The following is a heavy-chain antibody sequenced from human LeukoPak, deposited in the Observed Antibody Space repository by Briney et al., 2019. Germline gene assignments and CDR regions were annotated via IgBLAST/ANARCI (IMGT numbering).Heavy chain of an antibody. CDR1: GYTFIRYG. CDR3: ARDGGDYDSSGYYTR. V-gene: IGHV1-18*01. CDR2: ISAYNGNT. J-gene: IGHJ4*02. Sequence: ASVTVSCKASGYTFIRYGITWVRQAPGQGLEWMGWISAYNGNTDYAQKLQGRVTMTRDTSTSTVYMELSSLRSEDTAVYYCARDGGDYDSSGYYTRWGQGTLVTVSS. D-gene: IGHD3-22*01.